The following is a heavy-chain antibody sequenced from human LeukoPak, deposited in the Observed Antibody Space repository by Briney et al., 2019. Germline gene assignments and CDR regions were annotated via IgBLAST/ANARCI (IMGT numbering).Heavy chain of an antibody. CDR1: GGTFSSYA. J-gene: IGHJ5*02. CDR2: IIPIFGTA. V-gene: IGHV1-69*13. D-gene: IGHD3-3*01. Sequence: SVKVSCKASGGTFSSYAISWVRQAPGQGLEWMGGIIPIFGTANYAQKFQGRVTITADESTSTAYMELSSLRSEDTAVYYCARDGRITIFGVVHNWFDPWGQGTLVTVSS. CDR3: ARDGRITIFGVVHNWFDP.